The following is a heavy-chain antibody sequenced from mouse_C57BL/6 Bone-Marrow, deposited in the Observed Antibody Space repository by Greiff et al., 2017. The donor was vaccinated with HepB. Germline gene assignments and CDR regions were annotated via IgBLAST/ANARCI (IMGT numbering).Heavy chain of an antibody. Sequence: QVQLQQSGPELVKPGASVKISCKASGYAFSSSWMNWVKQRPGKGLEWIGRIYPGDGDTNYNGKFKGKATLTADKSSSTAYMQLSSLTSEDSAVYFCARGRRYYFDSWGQGTTLTVSS. D-gene: IGHD1-1*01. CDR1: GYAFSSSW. CDR3: ARGRRYYFDS. CDR2: IYPGDGDT. J-gene: IGHJ2*01. V-gene: IGHV1-82*01.